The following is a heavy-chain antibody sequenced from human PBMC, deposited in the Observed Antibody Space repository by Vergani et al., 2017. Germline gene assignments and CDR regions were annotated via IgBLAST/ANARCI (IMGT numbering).Heavy chain of an antibody. CDR1: GFTFSSYA. Sequence: EVQLVESGGGLVQPGGSLRLSCAASGFTFSSYAMHWVRQAPGKGLEYVSAISSNGGSTDYANSVKGRFTISRDNSKNTLYLQMGSLRAEDMAVYYCARMNDILEGFDYWGQGTLVTVSS. D-gene: IGHD3-9*01. CDR3: ARMNDILEGFDY. J-gene: IGHJ4*02. V-gene: IGHV3-64*01. CDR2: ISSNGGST.